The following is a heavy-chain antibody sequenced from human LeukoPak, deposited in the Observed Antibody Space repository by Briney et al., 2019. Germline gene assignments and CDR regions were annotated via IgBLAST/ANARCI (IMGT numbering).Heavy chain of an antibody. D-gene: IGHD6-13*01. CDR3: ESDVDNSSSWTYYFDY. CDR2: IYTSGST. CDR1: GGSISSYY. J-gene: IGHJ4*02. V-gene: IGHV4-4*07. Sequence: PSETLSLTCTVSGGSISSYYWSWIRQPAGKGLEWIGRIYTSGSTNYNPSLKSRVTMSVDTSKNQFSLKLSPVTAADTAVYYCESDVDNSSSWTYYFDYWGQGTLVTVSS.